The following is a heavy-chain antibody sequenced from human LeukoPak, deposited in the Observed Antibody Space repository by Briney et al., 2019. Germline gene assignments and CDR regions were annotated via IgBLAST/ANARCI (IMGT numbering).Heavy chain of an antibody. J-gene: IGHJ4*02. CDR1: GFTFSTYS. CDR3: ASTRSAAGSIDY. Sequence: PGGSLRLSCAASGFTFSTYSMNWVRQAPGKGLEWVSSISTTSSFIYYSDSVKGRFTIFRDNAKNYMYLQMNSLKAEDTAVYYCASTRSAAGSIDYWGQGTLVTVSS. D-gene: IGHD6-13*01. V-gene: IGHV3-21*01. CDR2: ISTTSSFI.